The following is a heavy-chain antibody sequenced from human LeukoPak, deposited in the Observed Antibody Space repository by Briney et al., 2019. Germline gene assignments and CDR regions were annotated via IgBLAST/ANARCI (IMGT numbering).Heavy chain of an antibody. CDR1: GGSISSSSYY. D-gene: IGHD5-12*01. V-gene: IGHV4-39*07. CDR2: IFYSGST. CDR3: ARYFIVATFFDY. J-gene: IGHJ4*02. Sequence: SETLSLTCTVSGGSISSSSYYWGWIRQPPGKGLEWIGSIFYSGSTYYNPSLKSRVTISVDTSKNQFSLKLSSVTAADTAVYYCARYFIVATFFDYWGQGTLVTVSS.